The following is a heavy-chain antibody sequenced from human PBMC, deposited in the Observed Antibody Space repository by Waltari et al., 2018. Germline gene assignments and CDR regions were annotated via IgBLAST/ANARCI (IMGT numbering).Heavy chain of an antibody. V-gene: IGHV4-34*01. CDR3: ARAGWPIYDY. CDR2: INHSGST. D-gene: IGHD6-19*01. J-gene: IGHJ4*02. Sequence: QVQLQQWGAGLLKPSETLSLTCAVSGGPFRGSYWSWIRQPPGKGLEWIGEINHSGSTNYNPSLKSRVTISVDTSKNQFSLKLSSVTAADTAVYYCARAGWPIYDYWGQGTLVTVSS. CDR1: GGPFRGSY.